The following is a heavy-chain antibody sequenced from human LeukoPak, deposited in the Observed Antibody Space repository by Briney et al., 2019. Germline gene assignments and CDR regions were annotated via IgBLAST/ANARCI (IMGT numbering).Heavy chain of an antibody. CDR2: ITDSGGDT. V-gene: IGHV3-23*01. CDR3: AKGSQSSRPYYLDF. D-gene: IGHD3-10*01. CDR1: GFSFNNYA. Sequence: GSLRLSCAASGFSFNNYAMSWVRQAPGKGLEWISAITDSGGDTYHADSVKGRFTVSGDNSKNTLYLQMNSLRVDDSAVYHCAKGSQSSRPYYLDFWGPGTLVTVSS. J-gene: IGHJ4*02.